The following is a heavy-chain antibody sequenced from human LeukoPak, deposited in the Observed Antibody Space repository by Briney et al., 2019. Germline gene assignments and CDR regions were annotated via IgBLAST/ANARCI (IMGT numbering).Heavy chain of an antibody. CDR3: ASGYCSGGSCYSLLSY. D-gene: IGHD2-15*01. V-gene: IGHV1-18*01. CDR1: GYTFTSYG. Sequence: GASVKVSCKASGYTFTSYGISWVRQAPGQGLEWMGWISAYNGNTNYAQKLQGRVTMTTDTSTSTAYMELRSLRSEDTAVYYCASGYCSGGSCYSLLSYWGQGTLVTVSS. J-gene: IGHJ4*02. CDR2: ISAYNGNT.